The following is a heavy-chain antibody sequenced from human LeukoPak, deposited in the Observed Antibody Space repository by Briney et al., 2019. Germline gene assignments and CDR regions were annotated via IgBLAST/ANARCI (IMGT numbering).Heavy chain of an antibody. Sequence: GRSLRLSCAASGFTFDDYTMHWVRQAPGKGLEWVSLISWDGGSTYYADSVKGRFTISRDNSKNSLYLQMNSLRTEDTALYYCAKGESDYSNNYYYYYMDVWGKGTTVTVSS. V-gene: IGHV3-43*01. D-gene: IGHD4-11*01. CDR2: ISWDGGST. J-gene: IGHJ6*03. CDR1: GFTFDDYT. CDR3: AKGESDYSNNYYYYYMDV.